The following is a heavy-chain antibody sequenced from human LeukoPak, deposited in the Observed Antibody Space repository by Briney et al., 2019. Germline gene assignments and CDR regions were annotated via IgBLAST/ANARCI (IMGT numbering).Heavy chain of an antibody. Sequence: SVKVSCKAFGGTFSSYAISWVRQAPGQGLEWMGGIIPIFGTANYAQKFQGRVTITTDESTSTAYMELSSLRSEDTAVYYCARGGGRLTVTPLNHWGQGTLVTVSS. CDR2: IIPIFGTA. CDR3: ARGGGRLTVTPLNH. V-gene: IGHV1-69*05. J-gene: IGHJ5*02. CDR1: GGTFSSYA. D-gene: IGHD4-11*01.